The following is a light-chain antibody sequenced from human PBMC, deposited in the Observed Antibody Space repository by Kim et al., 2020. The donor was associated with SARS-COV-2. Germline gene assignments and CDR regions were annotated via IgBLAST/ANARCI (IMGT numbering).Light chain of an antibody. Sequence: LTQPPSVSKGLRQTATLTCTGSSNNVCYYGAAWLQQHQGHPPKLLFYRNNNRPSGISERLSASRSGNTASLTITGLQPEDEADYYCLTYDSSLNDVVFGGGTQLTVL. CDR3: LTYDSSLNDVV. V-gene: IGLV10-54*01. CDR2: RNN. J-gene: IGLJ2*01. CDR1: SNNVCYYG.